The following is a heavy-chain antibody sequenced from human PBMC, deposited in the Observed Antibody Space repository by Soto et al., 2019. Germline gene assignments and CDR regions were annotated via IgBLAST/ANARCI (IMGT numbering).Heavy chain of an antibody. CDR2: IIDGGSAM. D-gene: IGHD3-22*01. V-gene: IGHV3-11*01. CDR1: GFTFSDYY. CDR3: ATYRRYYDSSGYF. Sequence: LRLSCAASGFTFSDYYLSWTRQAPGKGLDWVSSIIDGGSAMSYADSVKGRFTISRDNAKNSLFLQMNSLRAEDTAVYYCATYRRYYDSSGYFWGQGTLVTVSS. J-gene: IGHJ4*02.